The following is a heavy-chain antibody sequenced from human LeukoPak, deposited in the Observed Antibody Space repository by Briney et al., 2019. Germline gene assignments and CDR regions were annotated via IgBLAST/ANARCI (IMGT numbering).Heavy chain of an antibody. V-gene: IGHV3-23*01. CDR3: AKEPIAAAGTGWYFDY. Sequence: PGGSLRLSCAASGFTFSSYAMSWVRQAPGKGLEWVSAISGSGGSTYYADSVKGRFTISRDNSKNTLHLQMNSLRAEDTAVYYCAKEPIAAAGTGWYFDYWGQGTLVTVSS. J-gene: IGHJ4*02. CDR1: GFTFSSYA. CDR2: ISGSGGST. D-gene: IGHD6-13*01.